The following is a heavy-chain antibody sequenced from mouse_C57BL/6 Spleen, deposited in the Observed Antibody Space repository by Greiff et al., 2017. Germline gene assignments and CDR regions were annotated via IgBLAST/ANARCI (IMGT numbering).Heavy chain of an antibody. Sequence: EVQLQQSGGGLVQPGGSMKLSCVASGFTFSNYWMNWVRQSPEKGLEWVAQIRLKSDNYATHYAESVKGRFTISRDDSKSSVYLQMNNLRAEDTGIYYCTSDFFAYWGQGTLVTVSA. CDR1: GFTFSNYW. CDR3: TSDFFAY. CDR2: IRLKSDNYAT. J-gene: IGHJ3*01. V-gene: IGHV6-3*01.